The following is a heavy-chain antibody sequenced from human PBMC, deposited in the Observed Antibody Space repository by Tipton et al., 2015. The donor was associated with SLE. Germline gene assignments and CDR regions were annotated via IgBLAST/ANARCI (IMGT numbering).Heavy chain of an antibody. CDR1: GGSFSGYY. Sequence: TLSLTCAVYGGSFSGYYCSWFRQPPGKGLEWIGEINHSGTTNYSPSLKSRVTISIDTSKNQFSLELTSVTAADTAVFYCARGVGAPFRYFDVWGRGTLVTVSS. CDR3: ARGVGAPFRYFDV. CDR2: INHSGTT. V-gene: IGHV4-34*01. D-gene: IGHD1-26*01. J-gene: IGHJ2*01.